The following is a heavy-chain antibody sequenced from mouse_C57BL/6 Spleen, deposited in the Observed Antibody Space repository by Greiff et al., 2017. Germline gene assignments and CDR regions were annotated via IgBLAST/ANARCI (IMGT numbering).Heavy chain of an antibody. CDR2: IDPSDSET. V-gene: IGHV1-52*01. CDR1: GYTFTSYW. CDR3: ARPIYYGSSPRYWYFDV. J-gene: IGHJ1*03. D-gene: IGHD1-1*01. Sequence: QVQLQQPGAELVRPGSSVKLSCKASGYTFTSYWMHWVKQRPIQGLEWIGNIDPSDSETHYNQKFKDKATLTVDKSSSTAYMQLSSLTSEDSAVYYCARPIYYGSSPRYWYFDVWGTGTTVTVSS.